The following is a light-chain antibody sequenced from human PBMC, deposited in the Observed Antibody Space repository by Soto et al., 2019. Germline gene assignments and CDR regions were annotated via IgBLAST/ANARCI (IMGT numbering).Light chain of an antibody. CDR3: CSHAGNNPYV. CDR2: DVS. V-gene: IGLV2-11*01. J-gene: IGLJ1*01. CDR1: SSDVGGYNY. Sequence: QSVLTQPRSVSGSPGQSVTISCTGTSSDVGGYNYVSWYQQHPGKVPKVMIXDVSXRPXXXXXXXSGSKSGNTASLTIFGXXXXXXXXXYCCSHAGNNPYVFGTGTKVTVL.